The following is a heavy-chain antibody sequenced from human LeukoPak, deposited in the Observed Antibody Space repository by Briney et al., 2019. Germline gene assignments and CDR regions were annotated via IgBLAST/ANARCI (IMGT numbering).Heavy chain of an antibody. J-gene: IGHJ4*02. D-gene: IGHD5-24*01. V-gene: IGHV3-23*01. CDR2: ISGGGDST. CDR1: GFTFSTYG. CDR3: AKDAPYVDMATMVKAYFFDY. Sequence: GGSLRLSCAASGFTFSTYGMHWVRQAPGKGLEWVSGISGGGDSTSYADSVKGRFTITRDNSRNTLYLQMNSLRAEDTAIYYCAKDAPYVDMATMVKAYFFDYWGQGTLVTVSS.